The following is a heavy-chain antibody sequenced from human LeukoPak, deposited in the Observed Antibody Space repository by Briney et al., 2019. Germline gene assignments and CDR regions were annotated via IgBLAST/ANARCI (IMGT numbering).Heavy chain of an antibody. CDR3: AREGESGWAYYYYYMDV. V-gene: IGHV1-2*02. CDR1: GYTFTGSY. J-gene: IGHJ6*03. D-gene: IGHD6-19*01. CDR2: INLNSGGT. Sequence: GASVKVSCKASGYTFTGSYMHWVRQAPGQGLEWMGWINLNSGGTNYAQKFQVRVTMTRDTSISTAYMELSRLRSDDTAVYYCAREGESGWAYYYYYMDVWGKGTTVTISS.